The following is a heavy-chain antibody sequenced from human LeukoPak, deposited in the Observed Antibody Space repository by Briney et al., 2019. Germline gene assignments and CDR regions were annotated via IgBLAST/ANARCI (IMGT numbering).Heavy chain of an antibody. V-gene: IGHV3-33*06. CDR3: AKSRGDRERWLHLDS. CDR2: VWYDGNAK. J-gene: IGHJ4*02. CDR1: GFTFNDYG. Sequence: GGSLRLSCAASGFTFNDYGMLWLRQAPGMEREGVAVVWYDGNAKRYADSLKGRFTISRDNSRNTHYLQMNSLTVEDTAVYYCAKSRGDRERWLHLDSWGQGTLVTVSS. D-gene: IGHD5-24*01.